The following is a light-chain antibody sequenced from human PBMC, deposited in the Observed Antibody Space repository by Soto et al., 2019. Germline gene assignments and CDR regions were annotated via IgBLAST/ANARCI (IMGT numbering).Light chain of an antibody. CDR2: DVN. CDR3: CSYAGISRV. J-gene: IGLJ3*02. Sequence: QSALTQPRSVSGSPGQSVTISCTGASAGGFDYVSWYQQHPGRAPKLVIHDVNRWPSGVPDRFSGSKSGNTASLAISGLQAEDEADYYCCSYAGISRVFGGGTKLTVL. CDR1: SAGGFDY. V-gene: IGLV2-11*01.